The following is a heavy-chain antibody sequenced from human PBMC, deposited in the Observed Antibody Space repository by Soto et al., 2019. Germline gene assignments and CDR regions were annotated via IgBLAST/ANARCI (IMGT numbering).Heavy chain of an antibody. CDR3: ASGMTFYYMDV. Sequence: SETLSLTCTVSGGSINNHYWSWIRQPPGKGLEWLGYVYYNGITNYNPSLKSRVTMSVDTSKNQFSLKLSSVTAADTAVYYCASGMTFYYMDVWGKGTTVTVSS. CDR1: GGSINNHY. CDR2: VYYNGIT. D-gene: IGHD2-21*02. J-gene: IGHJ6*03. V-gene: IGHV4-59*11.